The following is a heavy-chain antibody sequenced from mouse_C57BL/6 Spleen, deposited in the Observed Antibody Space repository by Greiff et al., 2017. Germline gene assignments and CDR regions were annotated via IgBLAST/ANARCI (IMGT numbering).Heavy chain of an antibody. CDR3: ARQGYDGYLPWFAY. Sequence: EVKLMESGGGLVKPGGSLKLSCAASGFTFSSYTMSWVRQTPEKRLEWVATISGGGGNTYYPDSVKGRFTISRDNAKNTLYLQMSSLRSEDTALYYCARQGYDGYLPWFAYWGQGTLVTVSA. CDR1: GFTFSSYT. J-gene: IGHJ3*01. V-gene: IGHV5-9*01. CDR2: ISGGGGNT. D-gene: IGHD2-3*01.